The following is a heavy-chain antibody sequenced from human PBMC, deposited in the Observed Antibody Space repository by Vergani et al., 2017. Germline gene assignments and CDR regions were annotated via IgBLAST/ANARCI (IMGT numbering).Heavy chain of an antibody. Sequence: VQLVESGGGVVQPGRSLRLSCAASGFTFSSYAMHWVRQAPGKGLEWVAVISYDGSNKYYADSVKGRFTISRDNSKNTLYLQMNSLRAEDTAVYYCARGDRGYSGYDTAPDYWGQGTLVTVSS. CDR1: GFTFSSYA. D-gene: IGHD5-12*01. CDR2: ISYDGSNK. CDR3: ARGDRGYSGYDTAPDY. J-gene: IGHJ4*02. V-gene: IGHV3-30*01.